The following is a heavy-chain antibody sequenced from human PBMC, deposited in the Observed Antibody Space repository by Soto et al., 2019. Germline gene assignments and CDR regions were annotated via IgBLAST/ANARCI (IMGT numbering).Heavy chain of an antibody. CDR1: GYSISIDHY. Sequence: SETRSLTCSVSGYSISIDHYWGLIRPPPGKGLEWIGSIHHSGSSYNNPSLKGRLTISVDTSDNQFSLKLSSVTAADTAVYYCAVVLNDSSGPYFDFWGPGTLVTVSS. J-gene: IGHJ4*02. D-gene: IGHD3-22*01. CDR2: IHHSGSS. V-gene: IGHV4-38-2*01. CDR3: AVVLNDSSGPYFDF.